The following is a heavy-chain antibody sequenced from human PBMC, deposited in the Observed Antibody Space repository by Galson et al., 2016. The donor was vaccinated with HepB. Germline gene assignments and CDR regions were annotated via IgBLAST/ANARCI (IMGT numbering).Heavy chain of an antibody. V-gene: IGHV3-23*01. CDR2: ISGSGGNT. CDR1: GFTFSSYA. J-gene: IGHJ4*02. D-gene: IGHD5-18*01. CDR3: ATPRGYSYGYWDDTTTDY. Sequence: LRLSCAASGFTFSSYALSWVRQAPGKGLEWVSAISGSGGNTYYADSVKGRFTISRDNSKNTLYLQMNSLRAEDTAVYYCATPRGYSYGYWDDTTTDYWGQGTLVTVSS.